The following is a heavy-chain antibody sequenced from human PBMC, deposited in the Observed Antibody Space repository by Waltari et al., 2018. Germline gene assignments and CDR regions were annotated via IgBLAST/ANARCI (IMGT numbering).Heavy chain of an antibody. V-gene: IGHV3-23*04. J-gene: IGHJ4*02. D-gene: IGHD3-22*01. Sequence: EVQLVESGGGLVQPGGSLRLSCAASGFTFSTYAMSWVRQAPGKGLDWVSALTGSGASTDYAESVRGRFTSSRDNSKNTLYLQMDSLGADDTAIYYCAKTMYNYASGYYSFDYWGQGTLVTVSS. CDR2: LTGSGAST. CDR3: AKTMYNYASGYYSFDY. CDR1: GFTFSTYA.